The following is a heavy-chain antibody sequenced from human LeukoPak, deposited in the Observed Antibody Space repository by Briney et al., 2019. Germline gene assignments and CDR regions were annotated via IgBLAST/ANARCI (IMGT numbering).Heavy chain of an antibody. J-gene: IGHJ5*02. D-gene: IGHD3-10*01. CDR3: ANYGSGSYRLDP. CDR2: IYYSGST. V-gene: IGHV4-31*03. CDR1: GGSISSGGYY. Sequence: SETLSLTCTVSGGSISSGGYYWSWIRQHLGKGLEWIGYIYYSGSTYYNPSLKSRVTISVDTSKNQFSLKLSSVTAADTAVYYCANYGSGSYRLDPWGQGTLVTVSS.